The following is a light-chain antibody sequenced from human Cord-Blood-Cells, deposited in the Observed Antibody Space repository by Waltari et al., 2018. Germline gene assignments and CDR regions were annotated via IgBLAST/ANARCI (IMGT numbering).Light chain of an antibody. CDR1: QSISSW. CDR2: KAS. V-gene: IGKV1-5*03. CDR3: QHYNSYSSTAPWT. J-gene: IGKJ1*01. Sequence: DIQMTQSPSPMSASVRDRVTITCRASQSISSWLAWDQQKPGKAPKLLIYKASSLESGVPSRFSGSGSGTEFTLTISSLQPDDFATYYYQHYNSYSSTAPWTFGQATKVESK.